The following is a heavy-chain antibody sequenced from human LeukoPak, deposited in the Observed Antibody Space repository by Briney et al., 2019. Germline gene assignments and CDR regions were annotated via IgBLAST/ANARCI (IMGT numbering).Heavy chain of an antibody. J-gene: IGHJ6*02. D-gene: IGHD6-13*01. CDR3: AGGGRSSWSDYYYYGMDV. CDR1: GFTFSSYA. V-gene: IGHV3-23*01. Sequence: GGSLRLSCAASGFTFSSYAMSWVRQAPGKGLEWVSAISGSGGSTYYADSVKGRFTISRHNSKNTLYLQMNSLRAEDTAVYYCAGGGRSSWSDYYYYGMDVWGQGTTVTVSS. CDR2: ISGSGGST.